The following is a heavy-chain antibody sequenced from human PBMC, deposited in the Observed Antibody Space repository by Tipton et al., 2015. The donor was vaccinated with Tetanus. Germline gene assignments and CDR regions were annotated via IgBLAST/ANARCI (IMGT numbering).Heavy chain of an antibody. CDR2: INSDGSST. V-gene: IGHV3-74*01. Sequence: GSLRLSCAASGFTFSSYWMHWVRQAPGKGLVWVSRINSDGSSTSYADSVRGRFTISRDNAKNTLYLQMNSLRAEDTAVYYCARGTRGIDCSGGSCRFDYWGQGTLVTVSS. CDR3: ARGTRGIDCSGGSCRFDY. D-gene: IGHD2-15*01. CDR1: GFTFSSYW. J-gene: IGHJ4*02.